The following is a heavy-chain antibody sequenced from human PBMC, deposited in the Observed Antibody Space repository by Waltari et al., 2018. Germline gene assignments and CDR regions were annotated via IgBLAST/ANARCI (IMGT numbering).Heavy chain of an antibody. J-gene: IGHJ6*02. V-gene: IGHV3-74*01. D-gene: IGHD6-13*01. CDR3: ARAFVNIAARGMDA. Sequence: EVLLVESGGGLVQPGGSLRLSCAASGFTFNGYWMYWVGQAPGKGLVWVSTISSNGNYGTYADSVRGRFTISRDNAKNTLYLQMNSLTAEDTAVYYCARAFVNIAARGMDAWGQGTAVTVSS. CDR1: GFTFNGYW. CDR2: ISSNGNYG.